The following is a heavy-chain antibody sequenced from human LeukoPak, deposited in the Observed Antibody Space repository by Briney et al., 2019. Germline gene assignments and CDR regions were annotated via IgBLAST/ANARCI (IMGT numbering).Heavy chain of an antibody. CDR3: AKDRAHYDILTGADY. J-gene: IGHJ4*02. Sequence: PGGSLRLSRAASGFTFSSYAMSWVRQAPGKGLEWVSAISGSGGSTDYADSVKGRFTISRDNSKNTLYLQMNSLRAEDTAVYYCAKDRAHYDILTGADYWGQGTLVIVSS. CDR1: GFTFSSYA. D-gene: IGHD3-9*01. V-gene: IGHV3-23*01. CDR2: ISGSGGST.